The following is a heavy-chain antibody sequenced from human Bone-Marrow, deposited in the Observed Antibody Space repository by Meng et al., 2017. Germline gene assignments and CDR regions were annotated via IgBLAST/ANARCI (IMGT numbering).Heavy chain of an antibody. Sequence: QVQPQESGPGLVNPSQTLSLPCPVSGGSISSCGYYWSWIRQHPGKGLEWIGYIYYSGSTYYNPSLKSLVTISVDTSKNQFSLKLSSVTAADTAVYYCAREASPEYYFDYWGQGTLVTV. CDR3: AREASPEYYFDY. D-gene: IGHD1-14*01. V-gene: IGHV4-31*01. CDR2: IYYSGST. CDR1: GGSISSCGYY. J-gene: IGHJ4*02.